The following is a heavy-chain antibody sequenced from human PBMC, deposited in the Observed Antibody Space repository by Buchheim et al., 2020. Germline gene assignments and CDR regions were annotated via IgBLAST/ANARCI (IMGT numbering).Heavy chain of an antibody. CDR2: IRYDGSNK. D-gene: IGHD2-15*01. J-gene: IGHJ6*02. Sequence: QVQLVESGGGVVQPGGSLRLSCAASGFTFSSYGMHWVRQAPGKGLEWVAFIRYDGSNKYYADSVKGRFTISRDNSKNTLYLQMNSLRAEDTAVYYCAKDAGGYCSGGSCYSGIEGYYGMDVWGQGTT. CDR3: AKDAGGYCSGGSCYSGIEGYYGMDV. CDR1: GFTFSSYG. V-gene: IGHV3-30*02.